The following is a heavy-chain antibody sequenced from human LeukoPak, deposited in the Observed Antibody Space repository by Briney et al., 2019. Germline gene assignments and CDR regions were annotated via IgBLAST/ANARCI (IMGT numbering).Heavy chain of an antibody. CDR3: AHTESSIPNYYYYMDV. J-gene: IGHJ6*03. Sequence: ESGPTLVNPTQTLALTCTFSGFSLSTSGVGVGWIRQPPGKALEWLALIYWDDDKRYSPSLKSRLTITKDTSKNQVVLTMTNMDPVDTATHYCAHTESSIPNYYYYMDVWGKGTTVTVSS. CDR2: IYWDDDK. CDR1: GFSLSTSGVG. V-gene: IGHV2-5*02.